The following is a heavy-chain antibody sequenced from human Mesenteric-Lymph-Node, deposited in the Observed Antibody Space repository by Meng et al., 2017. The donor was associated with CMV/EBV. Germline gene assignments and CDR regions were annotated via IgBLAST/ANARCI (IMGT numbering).Heavy chain of an antibody. D-gene: IGHD2-15*01. CDR1: GGSVSSGPYY. CDR2: VYYTGNN. CDR3: ARRSGWRGYYFDY. V-gene: IGHV4-61*01. J-gene: IGHJ4*02. Sequence: SETLSLTCTVSGGSVSSGPYYWSWIRQPPGKGLEWVAYVYYTGNNNYNPSLKNRATISVDTSKNQFSLKLNSVTGADTAVYYCARRSGWRGYYFDYWGQGTLVTVSS.